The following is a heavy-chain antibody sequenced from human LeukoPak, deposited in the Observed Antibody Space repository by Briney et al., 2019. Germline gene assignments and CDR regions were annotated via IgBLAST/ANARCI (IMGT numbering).Heavy chain of an antibody. CDR3: ASVRGPYYFDY. Sequence: PGGSLRLSCAASGFTFSSYAMHWVRQAPGKGLEWVAVISYDGSNKYHADSVKGRFTISRDNSKNTLYLQMNSLRAEDTAVYYCASVRGPYYFDYWGQGTLVTVSS. J-gene: IGHJ4*02. V-gene: IGHV3-30*04. CDR1: GFTFSSYA. CDR2: ISYDGSNK. D-gene: IGHD3-10*01.